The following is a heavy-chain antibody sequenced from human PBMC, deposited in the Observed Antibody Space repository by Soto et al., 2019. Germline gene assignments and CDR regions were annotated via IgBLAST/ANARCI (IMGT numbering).Heavy chain of an antibody. V-gene: IGHV3-48*02. J-gene: IGHJ6*02. CDR1: GFTFSSYS. CDR2: ISSSSSTI. Sequence: PGGSLRLCCAASGFTFSSYSMNWVHQAPGKGLEWVSYISSSSSTIYYADSVKGRFTISRDNAKNSLYLQMNSLRDEDTAVYYCARPEYSSSSYGMDVWGQGTTVTVSS. D-gene: IGHD6-6*01. CDR3: ARPEYSSSSYGMDV.